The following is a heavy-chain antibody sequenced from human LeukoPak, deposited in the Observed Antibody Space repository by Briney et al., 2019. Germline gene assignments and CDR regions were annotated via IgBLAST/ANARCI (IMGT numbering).Heavy chain of an antibody. Sequence: PGRSLRLSCAASGFTFSSYAMHWVRQAPGKGLEWVAVISYDGSNKYYADSVKGRFTISRDNSKNTLYLQMNSLRAEDTAVYYCARVLSTSCQDVWGKGTTVTVSS. CDR3: ARVLSTSCQDV. J-gene: IGHJ6*04. D-gene: IGHD2-2*01. CDR2: ISYDGSNK. CDR1: GFTFSSYA. V-gene: IGHV3-30*01.